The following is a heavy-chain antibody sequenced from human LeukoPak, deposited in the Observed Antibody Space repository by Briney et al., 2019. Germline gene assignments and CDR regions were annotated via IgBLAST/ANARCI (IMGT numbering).Heavy chain of an antibody. CDR1: GCTFTSCG. J-gene: IGHJ4*02. V-gene: IGHV1-18*01. D-gene: IGHD1/OR15-1a*01. CDR3: ARDWWNNGWTPFDY. Sequence: ASVKVSCKASGCTFTSCGISWVRQAPGQGLEWMGWISADNTGTNYAQKLQGRVAMTTDTSMSTAYMELRSLRSDDTAVYYCARDWWNNGWTPFDYWGQGTLVTVSS. CDR2: ISADNTGT.